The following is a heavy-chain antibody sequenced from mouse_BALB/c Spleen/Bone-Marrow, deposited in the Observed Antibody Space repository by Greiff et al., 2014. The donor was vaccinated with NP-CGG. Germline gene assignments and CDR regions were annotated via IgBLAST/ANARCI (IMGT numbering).Heavy chain of an antibody. D-gene: IGHD4-1*01. V-gene: IGHV14-3*02. CDR1: GFNIKDTH. CDR3: ARWEYYAMDY. CDR2: IDPANGNT. J-gene: IGHJ4*01. Sequence: VQLQQPGAELVKPGASVKLSCTASGFNIKDTHMHWVKQRPEQGLEWIGGIDPANGNTKYDPKFQGKATITADTSSNTAYLQLGSLTSEDTAVYYCARWEYYAMDYWGQGTSVTVSS.